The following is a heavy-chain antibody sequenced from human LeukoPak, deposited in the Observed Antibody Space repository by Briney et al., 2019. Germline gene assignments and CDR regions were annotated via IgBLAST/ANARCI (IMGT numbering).Heavy chain of an antibody. Sequence: SQTLSLTCAISGDSVSSNSAGWNWIRQSPSRGLEWLARTYYRSKWYNDYAVSVKSRITIIPDTPKNQFSLQLNSVTPEDTAVYYCARDKIPASPMDVWGQGTTVTVSS. D-gene: IGHD2-2*01. V-gene: IGHV6-1*01. CDR2: TYYRSKWYN. CDR1: GDSVSSNSAG. CDR3: ARDKIPASPMDV. J-gene: IGHJ6*02.